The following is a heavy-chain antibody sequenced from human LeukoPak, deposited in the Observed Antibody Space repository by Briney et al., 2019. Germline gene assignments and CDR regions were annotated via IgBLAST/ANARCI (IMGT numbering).Heavy chain of an antibody. D-gene: IGHD2-2*01. V-gene: IGHV4-61*02. Sequence: PSETLSLTCTVSGGSISSGSYYWSWIRQPAGKGLERIGRIYTSGSTNYNPSLKSRVTISVDTSKNQFSLKLSSVTAADTAVYYCARDLPIVVVPAANLDNWFDPWGQGTLVTVSS. CDR3: ARDLPIVVVPAANLDNWFDP. CDR2: IYTSGST. CDR1: GGSISSGSYY. J-gene: IGHJ5*02.